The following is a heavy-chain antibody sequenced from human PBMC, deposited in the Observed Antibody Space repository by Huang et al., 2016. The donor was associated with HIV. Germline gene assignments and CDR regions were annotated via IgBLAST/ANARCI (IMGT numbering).Heavy chain of an antibody. Sequence: QVQLVESGGGVVQPGGSLRLSCAASGFTFSSYCMPWVRQGPGKGLEWVAFIRYDGSNKYYADSVGGRFTIARDNSKNTLYLQMNSLRAEDTAVYYCAKGSMANAFDIWGQGTMVTVSS. CDR1: GFTFSSYC. CDR3: AKGSMANAFDI. J-gene: IGHJ3*02. V-gene: IGHV3-30*02. CDR2: IRYDGSNK. D-gene: IGHD3-10*01.